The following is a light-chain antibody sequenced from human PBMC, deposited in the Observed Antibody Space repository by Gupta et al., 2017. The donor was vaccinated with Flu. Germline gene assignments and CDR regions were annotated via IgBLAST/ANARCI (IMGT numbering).Light chain of an antibody. J-gene: IGKJ2*01. Sequence: EIVLTQSPGTLSLSPGERATLSCRASQSVGSTYLAWYQQKPGQAPRLLIYGASSRATGFPDRFRGSGSGTDFTLTISRREPEDFAVYYCQQYGSSPTFGQGTKLEIK. CDR3: QQYGSSPT. CDR2: GAS. V-gene: IGKV3-20*01. CDR1: QSVGSTY.